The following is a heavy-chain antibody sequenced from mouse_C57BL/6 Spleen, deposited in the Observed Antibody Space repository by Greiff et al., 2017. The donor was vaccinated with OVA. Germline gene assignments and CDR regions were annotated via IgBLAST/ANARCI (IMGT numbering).Heavy chain of an antibody. Sequence: QVQLKQSGPELVKPGASVKISCKASGYAFSSSWMNWVKQRPGKGLEWIGRIYPGDGDTNYNGKFKGKATLTADKSSSTAYMQLSSLTSEDSAVYFCQAQARGTWFAYWGQGTLVTVSA. CDR3: QAQARGTWFAY. J-gene: IGHJ3*01. CDR1: GYAFSSSW. V-gene: IGHV1-82*01. CDR2: IYPGDGDT. D-gene: IGHD3-2*02.